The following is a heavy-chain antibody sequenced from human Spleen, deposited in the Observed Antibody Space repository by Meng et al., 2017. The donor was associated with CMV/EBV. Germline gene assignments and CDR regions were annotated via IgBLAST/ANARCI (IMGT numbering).Heavy chain of an antibody. V-gene: IGHV7-4-1*02. D-gene: IGHD2-2*01. Sequence: SCKASGGTCSTYAINWVRQAPGQGLEWMGWINTNTGNPFYAQGFTGRFVFSLDTSASTAYLEISSLKSEDTAVYYCARDSSTRTDYWGQGTLVTVSS. CDR1: GGTCSTYA. J-gene: IGHJ4*02. CDR2: INTNTGNP. CDR3: ARDSSTRTDY.